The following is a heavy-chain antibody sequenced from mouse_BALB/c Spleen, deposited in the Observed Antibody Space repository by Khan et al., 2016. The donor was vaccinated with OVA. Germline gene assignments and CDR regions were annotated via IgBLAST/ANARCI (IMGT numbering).Heavy chain of an antibody. Sequence: QIQLVQSGPELKKPGETVKISCKASGYTFTNYGMNWVKQSPGKGLKWMGWINTYTGEPTYADDFKGRFAFSLETSARTAYLQINNLKNEDTATYFCSRPPYFSYAMDYWGQGPSVTVSS. J-gene: IGHJ4*01. CDR3: SRPPYFSYAMDY. D-gene: IGHD2-10*01. V-gene: IGHV9-3-1*01. CDR1: GYTFTNYG. CDR2: INTYTGEP.